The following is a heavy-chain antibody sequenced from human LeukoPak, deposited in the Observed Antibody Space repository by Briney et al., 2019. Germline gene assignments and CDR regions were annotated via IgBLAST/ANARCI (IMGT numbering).Heavy chain of an antibody. V-gene: IGHV3-15*01. CDR2: IRPKTEGGAT. Sequence: PGGSLRLSCAASGFNFNNAWMTWVRQAPGKGLGWVGRIRPKTEGGATDYGAPVKDRFTISRDESKATLFLQMDSLKPEDTAVYFCTTFGYALDSWGQGTLVTASS. J-gene: IGHJ4*02. CDR3: TTFGYALDS. CDR1: GFNFNNAW. D-gene: IGHD2-2*01.